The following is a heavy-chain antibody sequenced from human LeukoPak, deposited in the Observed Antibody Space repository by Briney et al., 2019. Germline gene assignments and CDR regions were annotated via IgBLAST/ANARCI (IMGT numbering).Heavy chain of an antibody. CDR2: VIISGGST. D-gene: IGHD3-10*02. CDR1: GFTFTSYA. CDR3: AKDMYYFDY. Sequence: GGSLRLSWAASGFTFTSYAMSWVRQAPGKGLEWVSAVIISGGSTYYADSVKGRFTISRDNSKNTLYLQMNSLRAEDTAVFYCAKDMYYFDYWGQGTLVTVSS. J-gene: IGHJ4*02. V-gene: IGHV3-23*01.